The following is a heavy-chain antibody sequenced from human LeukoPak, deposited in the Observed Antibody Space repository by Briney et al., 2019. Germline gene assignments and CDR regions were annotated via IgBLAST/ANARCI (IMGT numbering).Heavy chain of an antibody. CDR1: DGSINSYY. CDR3: AGGKQWLAFDY. Sequence: PSETLSLTGTVSDGSINSYYWSWVRQPPGKGLEWIGCFYHSGSTSYNPSLKSRVTISVDTSKNQFSLKLSSVTAADTAVYYCAGGKQWLAFDYWGQEIMVTVSS. D-gene: IGHD6-19*01. J-gene: IGHJ4*02. CDR2: FYHSGST. V-gene: IGHV4-59*01.